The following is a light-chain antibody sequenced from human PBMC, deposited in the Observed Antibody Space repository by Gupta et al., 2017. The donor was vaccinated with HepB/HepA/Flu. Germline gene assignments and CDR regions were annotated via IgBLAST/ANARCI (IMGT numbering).Light chain of an antibody. J-gene: IGLJ1*01. CDR1: NSDVGGYNY. Sequence: QSALTQPASVSGSPGPSLTISCTGTNSDVGGYNYVSWYQQHPGKAPKLMIYNVSDRPSGVSNRFSGSKAGNTASLTISGLQAEDEADYYCTSYTSSITYVFGTGTRVTVL. CDR2: NVS. CDR3: TSYTSSITYV. V-gene: IGLV2-14*03.